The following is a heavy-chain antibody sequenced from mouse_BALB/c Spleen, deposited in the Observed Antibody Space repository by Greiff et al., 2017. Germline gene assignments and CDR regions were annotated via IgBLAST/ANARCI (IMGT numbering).Heavy chain of an antibody. Sequence: EVKLQESGPELVKPGASVKISCKASGYTFTDYNMHWVKQSHGKSLELIGYIYPYNGGTGYNQKFKSKATLTVDNSSSTAYMELRSLTSEDSAVYYCARWGEYGNYFDYWGQGTTLTVSS. CDR2: IYPYNGGT. D-gene: IGHD2-10*02. CDR3: ARWGEYGNYFDY. V-gene: IGHV1S29*02. CDR1: GYTFTDYN. J-gene: IGHJ2*01.